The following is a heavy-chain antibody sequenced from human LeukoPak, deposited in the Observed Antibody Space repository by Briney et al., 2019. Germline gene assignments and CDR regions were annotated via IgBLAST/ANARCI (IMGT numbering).Heavy chain of an antibody. CDR3: AKGLATFDY. CDR1: GDIVSSNSVT. Sequence: SQTLSLTCAISGDIVSSNSVTWNWIRQSPWRGLEWLGRTYYRFKWYNDYAVSVKSRITISPDTSKNQFSLPLNSVTPEVTAVYYCAKGLATFDYWGQGTLVTVSS. CDR2: TYYRFKWYN. J-gene: IGHJ4*02. V-gene: IGHV6-1*01.